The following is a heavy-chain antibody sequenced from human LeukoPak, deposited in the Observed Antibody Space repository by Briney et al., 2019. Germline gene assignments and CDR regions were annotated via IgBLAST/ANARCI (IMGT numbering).Heavy chain of an antibody. V-gene: IGHV3-43*01. J-gene: IGHJ5*01. D-gene: IGHD2-2*01. CDR2: LTWDGGRT. CDR1: GFTFDDYT. CDR3: ARTPQKYCGSTSCFNWFDS. Sequence: GGSLRLSCAASGFTFDDYTMHWVRQAPGKGLEWVSLLTWDGGRTYYAGSVKGRFTISRDNSKNTLYLQMNSLRTEDTALYYCARTPQKYCGSTSCFNWFDSWGQGTLVTVSS.